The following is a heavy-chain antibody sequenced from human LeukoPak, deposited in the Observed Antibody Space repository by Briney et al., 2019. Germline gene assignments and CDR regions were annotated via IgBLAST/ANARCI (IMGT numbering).Heavy chain of an antibody. D-gene: IGHD3-10*01. J-gene: IGHJ5*02. CDR1: GFTFSSYA. V-gene: IGHV3-23*01. CDR3: SRPNSGSYYSPFWFDP. Sequence: GGSLRLSCAASGFTFSSYAMSWVRQAPGKGLEWVSATSGSGGSTYYADSVKGRFTISRDNSKNTLYLQMNSLRAEDTAVYYRSRPNSGSYYSPFWFDPWGQGTLVTVSS. CDR2: TSGSGGST.